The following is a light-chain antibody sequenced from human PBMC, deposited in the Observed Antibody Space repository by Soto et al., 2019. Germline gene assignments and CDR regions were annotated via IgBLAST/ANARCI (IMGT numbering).Light chain of an antibody. J-gene: IGKJ4*01. CDR1: YTISSC. CDR2: DVS. V-gene: IGKV1-39*01. Sequence: IAPSTSPFSFQRARVTIPCRASYTISSCIHWYQHKPGRAPRLLISDVSSLQSGVPGRLRGSGAETEDTLTSTCGQPDEDATDYYRQYYNNGPLRFGGGTKADIK. CDR3: RQYYNNGPLR.